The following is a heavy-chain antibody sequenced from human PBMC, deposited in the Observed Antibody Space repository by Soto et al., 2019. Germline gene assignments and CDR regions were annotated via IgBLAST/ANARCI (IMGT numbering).Heavy chain of an antibody. CDR1: GGSISSYDYY. V-gene: IGHV4-30-4*01. CDR3: ARTLRRGPPFDY. D-gene: IGHD3-10*01. CDR2: IYYSGST. Sequence: SETLSLTYTVSGGSISSYDYYWSWIRQPPGKGLECIGYIYYSGSTYYNPSLTSRVTISVDTSKNQFSLKLSSVTAADTAVYYCARTLRRGPPFDYWAQGTLVPVS. J-gene: IGHJ4*02.